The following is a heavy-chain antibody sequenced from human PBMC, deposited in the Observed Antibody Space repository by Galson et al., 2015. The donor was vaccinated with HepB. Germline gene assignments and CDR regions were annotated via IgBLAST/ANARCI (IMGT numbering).Heavy chain of an antibody. D-gene: IGHD2-21*02. V-gene: IGHV3-23*01. J-gene: IGHJ6*02. CDR2: ISGSGGVR. CDR3: AKDPHMTSLSLKDV. CDR1: GLSFTTYA. Sequence: SLRLSCAASGLSFTTYAMSWVRQAPGKGLEWVSGISGSGGVRYYADSVKGRFTISRDNLKNILYLQMNDLRAEDTAVYYCAKDPHMTSLSLKDVWGQGTTVTVSS.